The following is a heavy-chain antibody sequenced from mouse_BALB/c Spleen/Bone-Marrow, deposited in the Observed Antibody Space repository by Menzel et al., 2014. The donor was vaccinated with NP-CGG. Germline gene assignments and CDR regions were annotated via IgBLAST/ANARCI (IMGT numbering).Heavy chain of an antibody. CDR1: GYSFTGYN. CDR2: IDPYFGTT. CDR3: ARYGNYFDY. D-gene: IGHD2-1*01. Sequence: EVQGVESGPDLEKPGASVKISCKASGYSFTGYNMNWVKQSNGKSLEWIGNIDPYFGTTNYNQKFKGKATLTVDKSSSTAYMQLKSLTSEDSAVYYCARYGNYFDYWGQGTTLTVSS. V-gene: IGHV1-39*01. J-gene: IGHJ2*01.